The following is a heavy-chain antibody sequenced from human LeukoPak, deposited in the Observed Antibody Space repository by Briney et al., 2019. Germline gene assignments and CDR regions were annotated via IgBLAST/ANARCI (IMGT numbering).Heavy chain of an antibody. D-gene: IGHD1-14*01. J-gene: IGHJ5*02. V-gene: IGHV3-23*01. CDR2: ISGSGGRT. CDR1: GFTFSSYA. CDR3: AKGSGINHYHWIDP. Sequence: GGSLRLSCAASGFTFSSYAMNWVRQAPGKGLEWVSNISGSGGRTYYADSVKGRFTISRDNSKNTLYLQMDSLRAEDTALYYCAKGSGINHYHWIDPWGEGSLVTVSS.